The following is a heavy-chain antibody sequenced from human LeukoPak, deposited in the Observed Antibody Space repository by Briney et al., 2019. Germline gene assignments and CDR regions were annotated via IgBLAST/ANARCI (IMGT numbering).Heavy chain of an antibody. Sequence: PGGSLRLSCAVSGFTFTKYALIWVRQAPGKGLEWVSAICGSGGSTLYADSVKGRFTFSGDNSRDTLYLQMNILRAEDTATYYCARDTNGDYVGAFDFWGRGTMVTVSS. V-gene: IGHV3-23*01. CDR3: ARDTNGDYVGAFDF. D-gene: IGHD4-17*01. CDR1: GFTFTKYA. CDR2: ICGSGGST. J-gene: IGHJ3*01.